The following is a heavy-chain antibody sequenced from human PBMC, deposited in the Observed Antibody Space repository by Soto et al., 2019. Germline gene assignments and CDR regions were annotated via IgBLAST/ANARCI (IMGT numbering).Heavy chain of an antibody. Sequence: SETLSLTCAVYGGSISGFFWSWIRQPPGKGLEYIGEINHNGGINYNPSLKGRVTITIDTSKNQFSLKLSSVTAADTAVYYCAREGATNVWGQGTTVTVS. CDR1: GGSISGFF. V-gene: IGHV4-34*01. CDR2: INHNGGI. D-gene: IGHD3-16*01. CDR3: AREGATNV. J-gene: IGHJ6*02.